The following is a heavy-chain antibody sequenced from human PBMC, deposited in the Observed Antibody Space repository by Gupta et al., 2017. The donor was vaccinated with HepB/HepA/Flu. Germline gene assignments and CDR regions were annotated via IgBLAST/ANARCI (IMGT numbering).Heavy chain of an antibody. Sequence: EVQLVESGGGLVNPGGSLRPSCAASGFTFSSYSRNWVRQAPGKGLEWVSSISSRSGDISYTDSVKGRFTISRDNAKNSLYLQMSSLRAEDTAVYYCARDSGAYISSPSDYWGQGTLVTVSS. CDR3: ARDSGAYISSPSDY. CDR1: GFTFSSYS. D-gene: IGHD6-6*01. V-gene: IGHV3-21*01. J-gene: IGHJ4*02. CDR2: ISSRSGDI.